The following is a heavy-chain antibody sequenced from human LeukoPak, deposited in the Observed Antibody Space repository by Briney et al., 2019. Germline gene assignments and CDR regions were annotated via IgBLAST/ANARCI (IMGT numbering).Heavy chain of an antibody. Sequence: ASVTVSCKSSGYTFNVHWVRQAPGQRLEWMGWIHAGNGKTKYSQKFQGRVTFIWDTSATTAYMELSSLTSADTAIYYCAGNSPGGSIAEGDWFDPWGQGTLVTVSS. J-gene: IGHJ5*02. CDR1: GYTFNV. CDR3: AGNSPGGSIAEGDWFDP. CDR2: IHAGNGKT. V-gene: IGHV1-3*01. D-gene: IGHD3-16*01.